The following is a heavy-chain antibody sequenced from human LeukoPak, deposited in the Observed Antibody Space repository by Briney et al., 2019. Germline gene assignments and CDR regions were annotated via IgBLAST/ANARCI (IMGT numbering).Heavy chain of an antibody. CDR2: ISSSSSYI. V-gene: IGHV3-21*01. Sequence: GGSLRLSCAASGFTFSSYSMNWVRQAPGKGLEWVSSISSSSSYIYYADSVKGRFTISRDNAKNSLYLQMNSLRAEDTAVYYCARDFLDSGHGDWFDPWGLGTLVTVSS. J-gene: IGHJ5*02. CDR1: GFTFSSYS. D-gene: IGHD5-12*01. CDR3: ARDFLDSGHGDWFDP.